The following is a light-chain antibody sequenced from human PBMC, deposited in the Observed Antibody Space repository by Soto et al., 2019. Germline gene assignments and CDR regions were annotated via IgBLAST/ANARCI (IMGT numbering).Light chain of an antibody. CDR3: QQYNDWPPKYT. Sequence: EVVMAQSPANLSVSPGERATLSCRASQSVSSNLAWYQQKPGQAPRLLIYAASTRATGIPARFSGSGSGTEFTLTISSLQSEDFAVYYCQQYNDWPPKYTFGQGTKLEIK. V-gene: IGKV3-15*01. CDR1: QSVSSN. J-gene: IGKJ2*01. CDR2: AAS.